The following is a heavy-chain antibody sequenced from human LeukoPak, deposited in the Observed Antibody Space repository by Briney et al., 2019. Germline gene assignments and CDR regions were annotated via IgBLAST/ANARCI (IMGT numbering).Heavy chain of an antibody. Sequence: PGGSLRLSCAASGFTFSNAWMSWVRQAPGKGLEWVGRIKSKTDGGTTDYAAPVKGRFTISRDDSKNTLYLQMSSLKTEDTAVYYCLIEENYYYYYGMDVWGQGTTVTVSS. J-gene: IGHJ6*02. CDR2: IKSKTDGGTT. V-gene: IGHV3-15*01. CDR3: LIEENYYYYYGMDV. CDR1: GFTFSNAW.